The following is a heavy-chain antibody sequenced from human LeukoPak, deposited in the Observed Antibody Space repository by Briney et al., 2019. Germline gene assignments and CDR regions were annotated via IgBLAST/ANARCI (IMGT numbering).Heavy chain of an antibody. D-gene: IGHD3-10*01. Sequence: GGSLRLSCAASGFTFSSYSMNWVRQAPGKGLEWVSSISSSTYTYYADSVKSRFTISRDNAKNSLYLEMNGLRAEDTAVYYCARGYGSGSYEYYFDYWGQGTLVTVSS. V-gene: IGHV3-21*01. CDR2: ISSSTYT. CDR3: ARGYGSGSYEYYFDY. J-gene: IGHJ4*02. CDR1: GFTFSSYS.